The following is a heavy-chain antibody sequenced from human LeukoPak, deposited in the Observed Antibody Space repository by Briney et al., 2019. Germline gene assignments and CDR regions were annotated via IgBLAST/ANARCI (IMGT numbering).Heavy chain of an antibody. CDR2: ISWNSGTL. J-gene: IGHJ4*02. Sequence: EPGGSLRLSCAASGFTFNNYGVHWVRQAPGKGLEWVSGISWNSGTLGYADSVKGRFTISRDNAKNSLYLQMNSLRAEDTAVYYCARDLSMATTDGYFDLWGQGTLVAVSS. CDR3: ARDLSMATTDGYFDL. D-gene: IGHD2-8*02. CDR1: GFTFNNYG. V-gene: IGHV3-9*01.